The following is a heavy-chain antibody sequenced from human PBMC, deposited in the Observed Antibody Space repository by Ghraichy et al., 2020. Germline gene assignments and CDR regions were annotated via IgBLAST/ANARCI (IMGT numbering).Heavy chain of an antibody. CDR1: GGSFSGYY. V-gene: IGHV4-34*01. CDR3: ARVAKGHYYYYYMDV. J-gene: IGHJ6*03. CDR2: INHSGST. Sequence: SETLSLTCTVYGGSFSGYYWSWIRQPPGKGLEWIGEINHSGSTNYNPSLKSRVTISVDTSKNQFSLKLSSVTAADTAVYYCARVAKGHYYYYYMDVWGKGTTVTVSS.